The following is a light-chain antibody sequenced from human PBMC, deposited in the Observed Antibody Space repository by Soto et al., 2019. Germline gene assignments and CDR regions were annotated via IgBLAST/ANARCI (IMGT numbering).Light chain of an antibody. CDR2: GAS. CDR1: QSVNSN. CDR3: QHYNRWPYT. V-gene: IGKV3-15*01. J-gene: IGKJ2*01. Sequence: EIVMTQSPATLSVSPGESATISCRASQSVNSNLAWYQQKPGQAPRLLIHGASTRATGIPARFSGSGSGTEFTLTISSQQSEDSAIYYCQHYNRWPYTFGQGTKLEIK.